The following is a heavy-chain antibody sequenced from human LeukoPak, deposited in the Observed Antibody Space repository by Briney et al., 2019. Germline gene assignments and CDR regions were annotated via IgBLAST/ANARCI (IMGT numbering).Heavy chain of an antibody. CDR3: ARDPKPYTGSAEYFRH. CDR1: GFTFSSYA. D-gene: IGHD1-26*01. CDR2: ISYDGSNK. V-gene: IGHV3-30*04. J-gene: IGHJ1*01. Sequence: PGRSLRLSCAASGFTFSSYAMHWVRQAPGKGLEWVAVISYDGSNKYSADSVKGRFTISRDNSKNTLFLQMNSLQTEDTAVYYSARDPKPYTGSAEYFRHWGQGTLVTVSS.